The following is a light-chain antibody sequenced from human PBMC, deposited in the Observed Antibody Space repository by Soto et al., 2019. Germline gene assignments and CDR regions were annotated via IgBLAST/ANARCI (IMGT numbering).Light chain of an antibody. V-gene: IGLV6-57*04. J-gene: IGLJ2*01. CDR1: SGSIASNY. CDR3: QSYDSIYHPV. CDR2: EDN. Sequence: NFMLTQPHSVSESPGKTVTISCTRSSGSIASNYVQWYQQRPGSAPTTVIYEDNQRPSGVPDRFSGSIDSSSNSASLTISGLKTEDEADYYCQSYDSIYHPVFGGGTKLTVL.